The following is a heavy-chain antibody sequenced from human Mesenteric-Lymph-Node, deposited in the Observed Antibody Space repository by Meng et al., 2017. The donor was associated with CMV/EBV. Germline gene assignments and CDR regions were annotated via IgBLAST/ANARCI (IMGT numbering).Heavy chain of an antibody. Sequence: GGSISSGGYYWSWIRQHPGKGLEWIGYIYYSGSTYYNPSLKSRVTISVDTSKNQFSLKLSPVTAADTAVYYCARDRSLWFGECYFDYWGQGTLVTVSS. CDR3: ARDRSLWFGECYFDY. V-gene: IGHV4-31*02. CDR2: IYYSGST. J-gene: IGHJ4*02. D-gene: IGHD3-10*01. CDR1: GGSISSGGYY.